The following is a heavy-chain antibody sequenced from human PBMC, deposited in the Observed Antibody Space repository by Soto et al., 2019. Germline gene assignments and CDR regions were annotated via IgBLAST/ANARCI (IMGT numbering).Heavy chain of an antibody. V-gene: IGHV3-73*01. J-gene: IGHJ4*02. Sequence: GGSQRLSCAASGFTFSGSAMHWVRQASGKGLEWVGRIRSTANNYATTYAASVEGRFTISRDDAQNTTYLQMDSLKTEDTAVYYCTTFRPQIGPSNNFDFWGQGTLVTVSS. CDR2: IRSTANNYAT. CDR1: GFTFSGSA. D-gene: IGHD7-27*01. CDR3: TTFRPQIGPSNNFDF.